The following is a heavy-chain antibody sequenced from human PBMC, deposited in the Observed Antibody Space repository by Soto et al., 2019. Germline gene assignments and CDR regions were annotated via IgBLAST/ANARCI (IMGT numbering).Heavy chain of an antibody. CDR1: GYTFTGYY. V-gene: IGHV1-2*04. J-gene: IGHJ5*02. D-gene: IGHD3-9*01. CDR2: INPNSGGT. CDR3: ARDGDLYDILTGYYNNWFDP. Sequence: ASVKVSCKASGYTFTGYYMHWVRQAPGQGLEWMGWINPNSGGTNYAQKFQGWVTMTRDTSISTAYMELSRLRSDDTAVYYCARDGDLYDILTGYYNNWFDPWGQGTLVTVSS.